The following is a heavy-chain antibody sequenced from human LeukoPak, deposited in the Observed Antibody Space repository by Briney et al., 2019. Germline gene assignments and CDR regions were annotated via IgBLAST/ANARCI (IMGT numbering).Heavy chain of an antibody. CDR2: ISSSSSYI. D-gene: IGHD3-10*01. CDR3: ARDYVLWFGELLGGDY. Sequence: GGSLRLSCAASGFTFSSYSMNWVRQAPGKGLEWVSSISSSSSYIYYADSVKGRFTISRDNAKNSLYLQMNSLRAEDTAVYYCARDYVLWFGELLGGDYWGQGTLVTVSS. J-gene: IGHJ4*02. CDR1: GFTFSSYS. V-gene: IGHV3-21*01.